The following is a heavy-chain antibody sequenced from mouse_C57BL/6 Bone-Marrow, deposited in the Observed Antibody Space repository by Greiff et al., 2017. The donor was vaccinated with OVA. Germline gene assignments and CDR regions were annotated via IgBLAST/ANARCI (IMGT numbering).Heavy chain of an antibody. Sequence: VMLVESGPGLVAPSQSLSITCTVSGFSLTSYGVHWVRQPPGTGLAWLVVIWSDGSTTYHSALKSRLSLSNDTSKRQVFLKMNILQTDDTAMYYGARHDYGSSNYDYAMDYWGQGTSVTVSA. CDR1: GFSLTSYG. CDR2: IWSDGST. J-gene: IGHJ4*01. V-gene: IGHV2-6-1*01. CDR3: ARHDYGSSNYDYAMDY. D-gene: IGHD1-1*01.